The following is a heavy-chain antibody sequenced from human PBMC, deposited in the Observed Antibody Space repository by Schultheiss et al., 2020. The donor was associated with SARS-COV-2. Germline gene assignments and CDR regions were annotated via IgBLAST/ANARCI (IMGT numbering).Heavy chain of an antibody. V-gene: IGHV3-15*07. CDR1: DLTVSNAW. D-gene: IGHD4-17*01. CDR2: IKSTAIGGPT. CDR3: STGGYGDFPDY. J-gene: IGHJ4*02. Sequence: GGSLRLSCAASDLTVSNAWMNWVRQAPGQGLEWVGRIKSTAIGGPTDYAAPVKGRFTISRDDSKKTVYLQMNSLKTEDTAVYYCSTGGYGDFPDYWGQGTQVTVSS.